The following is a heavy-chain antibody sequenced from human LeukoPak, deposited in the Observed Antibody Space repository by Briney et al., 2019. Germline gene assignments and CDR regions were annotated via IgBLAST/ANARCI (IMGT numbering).Heavy chain of an antibody. CDR1: GFTFSDYY. V-gene: IGHV3-11*01. CDR2: ISSSGSTI. D-gene: IGHD3-22*01. Sequence: GALRLSCAASGFTFSDYYMSWIRQAPGKGLEWVSYISSSGSTIYYADSVKGRFTISRDNAKNSLYLQMNSLRAEDTAVYYCARDKVSHHDSSRYGMDVWGQGTTVTVSS. CDR3: ARDKVSHHDSSRYGMDV. J-gene: IGHJ6*02.